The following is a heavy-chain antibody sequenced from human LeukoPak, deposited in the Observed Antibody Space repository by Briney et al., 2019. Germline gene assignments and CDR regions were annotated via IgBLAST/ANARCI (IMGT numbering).Heavy chain of an antibody. J-gene: IGHJ5*02. CDR1: GGSISSGGYY. V-gene: IGHV4-31*03. CDR2: TYYSGST. D-gene: IGHD3-9*01. CDR3: ARAILRYFDWFT. Sequence: SETLSLTCTVSGGSISSGGYYWSWIRQHPGKGLEWIGYTYYSGSTYYNPSLKSRVTISVDTSKNQFSLKLSSVTAADTAVYYCARAILRYFDWFTWGQGTLVTVSS.